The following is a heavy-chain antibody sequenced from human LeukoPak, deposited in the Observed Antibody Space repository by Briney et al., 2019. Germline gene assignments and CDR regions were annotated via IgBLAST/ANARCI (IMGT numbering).Heavy chain of an antibody. CDR2: LYHSGST. V-gene: IGHV4-38-2*02. Sequence: PSETLSLTCTVSGYSISNAYYWGWIRQPPGKGLEWIGSLYHSGSTYYNPSLKSRVTTSVDTSKNRFSLKLTSVTAADTAVYYCARELHSGSYYSDYWGQGTLVTVSS. J-gene: IGHJ4*02. CDR1: GYSISNAYY. D-gene: IGHD1-26*01. CDR3: ARELHSGSYYSDY.